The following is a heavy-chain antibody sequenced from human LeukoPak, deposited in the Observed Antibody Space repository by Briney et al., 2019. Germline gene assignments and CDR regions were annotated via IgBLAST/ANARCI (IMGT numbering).Heavy chain of an antibody. D-gene: IGHD2-2*02. V-gene: IGHV1-46*01. CDR2: INPSGGST. CDR3: ARGYCSSSTCDTPFDY. J-gene: IGHJ4*02. Sequence: GASVKVSCKATGYTFTSYFLHWVRQAPGQGLEWMAIINPSGGSTTYAQKFQGRVTMTRDMSTSTVYMELSSLRSEDTAIYYCARGYCSSSTCDTPFDYWGQGTLVTVSS. CDR1: GYTFTSYF.